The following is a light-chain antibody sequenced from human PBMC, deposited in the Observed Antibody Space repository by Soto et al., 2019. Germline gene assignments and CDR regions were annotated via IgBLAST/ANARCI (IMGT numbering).Light chain of an antibody. CDR3: AAWDDRMNVFL. CDR1: RSNIGNNA. CDR2: YDD. V-gene: IGLV1-36*01. Sequence: QSVLTQPPSVPEAPRQRVTISCSGSRSNIGNNAVSWYQQVPGKAPKLLVYYDDLVASGVSVRFSGSKSGTSASLAISGLQSEDEADYYCAAWDDRMNVFLFGGGTKVTVL. J-gene: IGLJ2*01.